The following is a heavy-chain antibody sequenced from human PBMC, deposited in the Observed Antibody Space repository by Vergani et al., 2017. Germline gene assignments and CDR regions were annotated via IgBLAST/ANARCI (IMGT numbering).Heavy chain of an antibody. CDR1: GGTFSSYA. J-gene: IGHJ4*02. V-gene: IGHV1-69*18. D-gene: IGHD4-17*01. Sequence: QVQLVQSGAEVKKPGSSVKVSCKASGGTFSSYAISWVRQAPGQGLEWMGRIIPIFGTANYAQKFQGRVTITADESTSTAYMELSSLRSEDTAVYYCAVGTPLHWHDYGDFFDYWGQGTLVTVSS. CDR3: AVGTPLHWHDYGDFFDY. CDR2: IIPIFGTA.